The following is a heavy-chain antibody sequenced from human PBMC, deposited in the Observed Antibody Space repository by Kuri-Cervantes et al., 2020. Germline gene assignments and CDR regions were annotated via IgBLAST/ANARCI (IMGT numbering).Heavy chain of an antibody. D-gene: IGHD3-16*01. CDR1: GYTFTGYY. J-gene: IGHJ5*02. Sequence: ASVKVSCKASGYTFTGYYMHWVRQAPGQGLEWMGWINPNSGGTNYAQKFQGWVTMTRDTSISTAYMELSRLRSDDTAVYYCARVGGEGTLLSWFDPWGQGTLVTVSS. CDR2: INPNSGGT. CDR3: ARVGGEGTLLSWFDP. V-gene: IGHV1-2*04.